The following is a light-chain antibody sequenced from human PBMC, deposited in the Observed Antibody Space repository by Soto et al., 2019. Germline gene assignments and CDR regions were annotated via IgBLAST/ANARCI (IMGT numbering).Light chain of an antibody. CDR2: GAS. V-gene: IGKV3-15*01. J-gene: IGKJ1*01. CDR3: QQYNKWPWT. Sequence: EIVMTQSPATLSVSPGERATLSCRASQSVSSDLAWYQQKPGQAPRLLTYGASTRATGIPARFSGRGSGTEFTLTISSLQSEDFAVYYCQQYNKWPWTFGQGTKVDIK. CDR1: QSVSSD.